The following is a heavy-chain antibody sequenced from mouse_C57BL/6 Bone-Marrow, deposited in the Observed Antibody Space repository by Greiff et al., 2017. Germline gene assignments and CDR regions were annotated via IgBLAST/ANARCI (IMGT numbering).Heavy chain of an antibody. J-gene: IGHJ2*01. Sequence: VKLQQSGAELVRPGASVKLSCKASGYTFTDYYINWVKQRPGQGLEWIARIYPGSGNTYYNEKFKGKATLTAEKSSSTAYMQLSSLTSEDSAVYFCAREDSNYGGYFDYWGQGTTLTVSS. D-gene: IGHD2-5*01. CDR1: GYTFTDYY. CDR3: AREDSNYGGYFDY. CDR2: IYPGSGNT. V-gene: IGHV1-76*01.